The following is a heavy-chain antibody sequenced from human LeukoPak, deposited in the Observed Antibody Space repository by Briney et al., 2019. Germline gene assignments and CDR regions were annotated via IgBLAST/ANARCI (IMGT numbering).Heavy chain of an antibody. CDR1: GGSFSGYY. V-gene: IGHV4-34*01. CDR3: ARASGTGGG. CDR2: INHSGST. Sequence: SETLSLTCAVYGGSFSGYYWSWIRQPPGKGLEWIGEINHSGSTNYNPSLKSRVTISVDTSKNQFSLKLSSVTAADTAVYYCARASGTGGGWGQGTLVTVSS. D-gene: IGHD1-1*01. J-gene: IGHJ4*02.